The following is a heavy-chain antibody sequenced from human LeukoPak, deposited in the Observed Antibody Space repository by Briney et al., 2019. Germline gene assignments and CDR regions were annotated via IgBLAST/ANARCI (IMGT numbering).Heavy chain of an antibody. CDR3: ARDRTDCGSNSCQTMDV. CDR2: INPNSGGT. D-gene: IGHD2-2*01. V-gene: IGHV1-2*02. CDR1: GYTFTGYD. J-gene: IGHJ6*04. Sequence: ASVKVSCKASGYTFTGYDMHWVRPAPGQGLAWMGCINPNSGGTNYAQKFQDRVTMTRDTSISTAYMELSRLRSDDTAVYYCARDRTDCGSNSCQTMDVWGKGTTVSVSS.